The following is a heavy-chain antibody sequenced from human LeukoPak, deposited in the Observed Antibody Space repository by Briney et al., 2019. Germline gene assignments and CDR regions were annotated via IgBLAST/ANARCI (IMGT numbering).Heavy chain of an antibody. J-gene: IGHJ5*02. CDR3: AGRIQLWLRKQNWFDP. D-gene: IGHD5-18*01. V-gene: IGHV4-34*01. CDR1: GGSFSGYY. Sequence: PSETLSLTCAVYGGSFSGYYWSWIRQPPGKGLEWIGEINHSGSTNYNPSLKSRVTISVDTSKNQFSLKLSSVTAADTAVYYCAGRIQLWLRKQNWFDPWGQGTLVTVSS. CDR2: INHSGST.